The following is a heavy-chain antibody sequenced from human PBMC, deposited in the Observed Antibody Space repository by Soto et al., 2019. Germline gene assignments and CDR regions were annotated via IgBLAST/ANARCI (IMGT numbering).Heavy chain of an antibody. V-gene: IGHV4-30-2*01. D-gene: IGHD2-2*03. CDR2: IYHSGST. J-gene: IGHJ3*02. Sequence: QLQLQESGSGLVKPSQTLSLTCAVSGGSISSGGYSWSWIRQPPGKGLEWIGYIYHSGSTYYNPSLKSRVTISVDRSKNLFSLKLSSVTAADTAVYYCARLNTGYCSSTSCLKDAFDIWGQGTMVTVSS. CDR1: GGSISSGGYS. CDR3: ARLNTGYCSSTSCLKDAFDI.